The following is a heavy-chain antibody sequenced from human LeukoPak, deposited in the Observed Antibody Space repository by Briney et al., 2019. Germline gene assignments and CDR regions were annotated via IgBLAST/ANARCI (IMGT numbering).Heavy chain of an antibody. CDR1: GYTFTGYY. V-gene: IGHV1-2*02. CDR2: INPNSGGT. Sequence: ASVKVSCKASGYTFTGYYMHWVRQAPGQGLEWMGWINPNSGGTNYAQKFQGRVTMTRDTSISTAYMELSRLRSDDTAVYYCARDRALSDYYDSLGYWGQGTLVTVSS. J-gene: IGHJ4*02. D-gene: IGHD3-22*01. CDR3: ARDRALSDYYDSLGY.